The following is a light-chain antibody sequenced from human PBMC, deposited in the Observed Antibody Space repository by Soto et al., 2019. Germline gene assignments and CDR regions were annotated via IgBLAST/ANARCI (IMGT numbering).Light chain of an antibody. CDR1: ETIRGL. CDR3: HHYGSSPLT. Sequence: IVLTQSPATLFFSPLYRSTLYFRASETIRGLLAWYQQRPGQPPRLLIYDTSNRATGIPARFSGSGSGTDFTLTISRLEPEDFAVYYCHHYGSSPLTFGQGTRLEIK. V-gene: IGKV3-20*01. J-gene: IGKJ5*01. CDR2: DTS.